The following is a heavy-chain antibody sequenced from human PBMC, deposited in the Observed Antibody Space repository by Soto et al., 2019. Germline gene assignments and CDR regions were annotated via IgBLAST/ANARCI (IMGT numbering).Heavy chain of an antibody. V-gene: IGHV1-69*01. CDR3: ARLPLVVVPAADNWFDP. Sequence: QVQLVQSGAEVKKPGSSVKVSCKASGGTFSSYAISWVRHAPGQGLEWMGGIIPIFGTANYAQKFQGRVTITADESTSTAYMELSSLRSEDTAVYYCARLPLVVVPAADNWFDPWGQGPLVTVSS. CDR2: IIPIFGTA. CDR1: GGTFSSYA. J-gene: IGHJ5*02. D-gene: IGHD2-2*01.